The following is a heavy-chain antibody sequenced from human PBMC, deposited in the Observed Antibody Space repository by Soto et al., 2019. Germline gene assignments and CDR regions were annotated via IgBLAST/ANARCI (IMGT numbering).Heavy chain of an antibody. CDR3: ARAMAPDHSDH. Sequence: QVQLVQSGAEVKQPGGSVKVACKASGYTFNNYGITWVRQAPGQGLEWMGWINAYNGHTNYAQKFQDRVAMTTDTSTRTVYMELRSLRSDDTAVICCARAMAPDHSDHWGQGTLVTVSS. V-gene: IGHV1-18*01. J-gene: IGHJ4*02. CDR2: INAYNGHT. CDR1: GYTFNNYG.